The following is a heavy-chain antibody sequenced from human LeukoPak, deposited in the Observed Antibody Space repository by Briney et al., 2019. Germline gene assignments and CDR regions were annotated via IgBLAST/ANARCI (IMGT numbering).Heavy chain of an antibody. Sequence: GGSLRLSCAASGFTFSSYSMHWVRQAPGKGLVWVSRLNSDGSSTSYADSVKGRFTISRDNAKNTQYLQVNSLRAEDRAVYDCAREATRYYDSSGDVDYWGQGTLVTVSS. J-gene: IGHJ4*02. CDR1: GFTFSSYS. CDR3: AREATRYYDSSGDVDY. D-gene: IGHD3-22*01. CDR2: LNSDGSST. V-gene: IGHV3-74*01.